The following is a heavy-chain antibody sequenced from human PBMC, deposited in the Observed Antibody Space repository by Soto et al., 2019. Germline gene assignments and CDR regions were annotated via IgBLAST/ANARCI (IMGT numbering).Heavy chain of an antibody. CDR1: GSTFSSYY. CDR2: INPSGGST. J-gene: IGHJ4*02. CDR3: ARDLAGGVVTTISYLDY. D-gene: IGHD5-12*01. V-gene: IGHV1-46*01. Sequence: GASVKVSCKASGSTFSSYYMHWVRQAPGQGLEWMGIINPSGGSTSYAQKFQGRVTMTRDTSTSTVYMEVSSLRSEDTAVYYCARDLAGGVVTTISYLDYWGQGTLVTVSS.